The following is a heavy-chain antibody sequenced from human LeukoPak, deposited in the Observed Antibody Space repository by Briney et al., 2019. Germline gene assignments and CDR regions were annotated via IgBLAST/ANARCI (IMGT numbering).Heavy chain of an antibody. V-gene: IGHV4-61*02. J-gene: IGHJ6*03. Sequence: SQTLSLTCIVSGGSISSGSYYWSWIRQPAGKGLEWIGRIYTSGGTNHNPSLKSRVTISVDTSKNQFSLKLSSVTAADMAVYYCARNRGSTVITDHYYYYYMDVWGKGTTVTVSS. D-gene: IGHD4-11*01. CDR3: ARNRGSTVITDHYYYYYMDV. CDR1: GGSISSGSYY. CDR2: IYTSGGT.